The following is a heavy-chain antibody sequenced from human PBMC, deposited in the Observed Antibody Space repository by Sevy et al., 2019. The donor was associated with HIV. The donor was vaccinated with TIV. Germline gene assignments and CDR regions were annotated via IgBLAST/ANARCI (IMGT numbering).Heavy chain of an antibody. CDR2: IWYDGSNK. CDR1: GFTFSSYG. D-gene: IGHD2-15*01. J-gene: IGHJ5*02. V-gene: IGHV3-33*01. Sequence: GGSLRLSCAASGFTFSSYGMHWVRQAPGKGLEWEAVIWYDGSNKYDADSVKGRFTISRDNSKNTLYLQMNSLRAEDTAVYYCARDKPLGYCSGGSCYGWFDPWGQGTLVTVSS. CDR3: ARDKPLGYCSGGSCYGWFDP.